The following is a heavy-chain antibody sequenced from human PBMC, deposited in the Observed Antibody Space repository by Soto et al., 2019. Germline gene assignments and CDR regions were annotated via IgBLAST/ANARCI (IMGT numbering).Heavy chain of an antibody. J-gene: IGHJ4*02. CDR2: IYWDDAK. Sequence: QITLKESGPTLVKPTQTLTLTCTFSGFSLNTRGVDVGWLHQPPGKALEWLTLIYWDDAKEYSPSLKSRLTIPKDTSKNQVVLIMTNMDPVDTATYFCVHKGEGDRILDCWGQGALVTDSS. V-gene: IGHV2-5*02. D-gene: IGHD3-16*01. CDR1: GFSLNTRGVD. CDR3: VHKGEGDRILDC.